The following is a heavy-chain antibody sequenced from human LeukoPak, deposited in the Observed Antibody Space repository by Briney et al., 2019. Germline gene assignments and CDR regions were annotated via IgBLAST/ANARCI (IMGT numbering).Heavy chain of an antibody. J-gene: IGHJ4*02. CDR2: ISYDGSNK. D-gene: IGHD2-2*01. V-gene: IGHV3-30*18. CDR3: AKDRCSSTSCHLDY. CDR1: GFTFSSYG. Sequence: GRSLRLSCAASGFTFSSYGMHWVRQAPGKGLEWVAVISYDGSNKYYADSVKCRFTISRDNSKNTLYLQMNSLRAEDTAVYYCAKDRCSSTSCHLDYWGQGTLVTVSS.